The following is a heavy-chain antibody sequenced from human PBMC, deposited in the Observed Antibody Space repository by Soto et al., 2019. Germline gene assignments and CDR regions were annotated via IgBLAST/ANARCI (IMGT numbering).Heavy chain of an antibody. CDR1: GGSFSGYY. CDR2: INHSGST. CDR3: VCSSTSCPVDY. V-gene: IGHV4-34*01. Sequence: QVQLQQWGAGLLKPSETLSLTCAVYGGSFSGYYWSWIRQPPGKGLEWIGEINHSGSTNYNPSLKSRVTISVDTSKKQCSLKLSSVTAADTAVYYCVCSSTSCPVDYWGQGTLVTVSS. D-gene: IGHD2-2*01. J-gene: IGHJ4*02.